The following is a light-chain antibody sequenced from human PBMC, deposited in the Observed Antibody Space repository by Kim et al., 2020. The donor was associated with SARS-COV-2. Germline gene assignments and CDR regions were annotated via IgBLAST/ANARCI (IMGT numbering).Light chain of an antibody. CDR3: QSYNRDNVI. CDR2: EDD. J-gene: IGLJ2*01. V-gene: IGLV6-57*03. CDR1: SGGIDDNY. Sequence: GKSVTFSCTRSSGGIDDNYVQWYQQRPGGVPTTVIYEDDQRPSGVSDRFSGSIDNSSNSASLTISGLRTEDEADYYCQSYNRDNVIFGGGTQLTVL.